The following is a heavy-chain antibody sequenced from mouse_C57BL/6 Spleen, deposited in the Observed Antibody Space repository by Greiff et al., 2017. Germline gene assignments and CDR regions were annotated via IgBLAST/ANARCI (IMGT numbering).Heavy chain of an antibody. D-gene: IGHD2-5*01. CDR3: ARGGLDSNYEGDYYAMDY. V-gene: IGHV1-59*01. CDR2: IDPSDSYT. CDR1: GYTFTSYW. J-gene: IGHJ4*01. Sequence: QVQLQQPGAELVRPGTSVKLSCKASGYTFTSYWMHWVKQRPGQGLEWIGVIDPSDSYTNYNQKFKGKATLTVDTSSSTAYMQLRSLTSEASAVYYCARGGLDSNYEGDYYAMDYWGQGTSVTVSS.